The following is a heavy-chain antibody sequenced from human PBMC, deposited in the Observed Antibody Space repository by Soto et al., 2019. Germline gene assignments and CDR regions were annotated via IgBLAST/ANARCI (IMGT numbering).Heavy chain of an antibody. J-gene: IGHJ5*02. D-gene: IGHD3-10*01. CDR3: ARVRPYYYGSGSNWFDP. Sequence: SETLSLTCAVYGGSFSGYYWSWIRQPPGKGLEWIGEINHSGSTNYNPSLKSRVTISVDTSKNQFSLKLSSVTAADTAVYYCARVRPYYYGSGSNWFDPWGQGTLVTVS. CDR2: INHSGST. CDR1: GGSFSGYY. V-gene: IGHV4-34*01.